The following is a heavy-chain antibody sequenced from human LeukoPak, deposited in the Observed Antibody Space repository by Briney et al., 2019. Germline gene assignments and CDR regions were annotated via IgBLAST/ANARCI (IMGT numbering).Heavy chain of an antibody. V-gene: IGHV1-18*01. D-gene: IGHD3-10*01. CDR3: ARDGRLWFGELSTR. J-gene: IGHJ4*02. CDR1: GYTFTSYG. Sequence: ASVKVSCKASGYTFTSYGISWVRQAPGQELEWMGWISAYNGNTNYAQKLQGRVTMTTDTSTSTAYMELRSLRSDDTAVYYCARDGRLWFGELSTRWGQGTLVTVSS. CDR2: ISAYNGNT.